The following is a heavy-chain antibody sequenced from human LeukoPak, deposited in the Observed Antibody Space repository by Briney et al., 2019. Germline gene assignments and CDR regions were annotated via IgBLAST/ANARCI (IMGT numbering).Heavy chain of an antibody. CDR3: ARYCSGTSCSDWFDP. D-gene: IGHD2-2*01. V-gene: IGHV4-4*07. Sequence: SETLSLTCTVSGGSISSYYWSWIRQPAGKGLEWIGRIFTSGSTNYNPSLKSRVTMSVDTSKNQFSLKLSSVTAADTAVYYCARYCSGTSCSDWFDPWGQGTLVTVSS. CDR2: IFTSGST. CDR1: GGSISSYY. J-gene: IGHJ5*02.